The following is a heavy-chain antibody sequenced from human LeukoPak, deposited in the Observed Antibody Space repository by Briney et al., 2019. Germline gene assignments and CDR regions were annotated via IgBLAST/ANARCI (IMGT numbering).Heavy chain of an antibody. J-gene: IGHJ4*02. CDR2: ISNTGGST. CDR1: GFTFSTYA. D-gene: IGHD3-10*01. CDR3: AGGYYGSGSYRFDY. Sequence: GGSLRLSCSASGFTFSTYAMHWVRQAPGKGLQYVSGISNTGGSTYYADSVKGRFTISRDNSKNTLCLQVSSLRSEDTAVYYCAGGYYGSGSYRFDYWGQGTLVTVSS. V-gene: IGHV3-64*04.